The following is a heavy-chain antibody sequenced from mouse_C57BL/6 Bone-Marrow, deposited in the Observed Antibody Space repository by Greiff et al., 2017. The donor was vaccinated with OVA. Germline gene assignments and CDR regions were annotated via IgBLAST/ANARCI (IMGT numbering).Heavy chain of an antibody. CDR2: INPNNGGT. J-gene: IGHJ4*01. V-gene: IGHV1-26*01. Sequence: EVQLQQSGPELVKPGASVKISCKASGYTFTDYYMNWVKQSHGKSLEWIGDINPNNGGTSYNQKFKGKATLTVDKSSSTAYMELRSLTSEDSAVYYCAREGAGYYGSSLYAMGYWGQGTSVTVSS. CDR3: AREGAGYYGSSLYAMGY. CDR1: GYTFTDYY. D-gene: IGHD1-1*01.